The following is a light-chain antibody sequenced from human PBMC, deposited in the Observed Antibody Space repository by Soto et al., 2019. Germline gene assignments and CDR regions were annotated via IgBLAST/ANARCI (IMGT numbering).Light chain of an antibody. V-gene: IGKV1-12*01. CDR2: TGS. CDR1: QRISNW. J-gene: IGKJ4*01. Sequence: DIQMTQSPSSVSASVGDRASITCRASQRISNWLAWYQQKPGRAPKLLIYTGSSLQSGIPSRFSGTGSGTDFTLTISSLQPEDVATYYCQQANSFPLTFGGGTKVEIK. CDR3: QQANSFPLT.